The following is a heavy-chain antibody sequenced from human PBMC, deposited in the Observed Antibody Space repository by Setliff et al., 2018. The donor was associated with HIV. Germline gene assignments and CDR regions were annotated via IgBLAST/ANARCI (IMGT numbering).Heavy chain of an antibody. J-gene: IGHJ4*02. CDR2: ISSSGTTT. CDR1: GFTFSSYG. CDR3: AAQGVL. V-gene: IGHV3-48*03. Sequence: GGSLRLSCAASGFTFSSYGMSWVRQAPGKGLEWRCYISSSGTTTYYGDSVKGRFTISRDNAKNSVHLQMNSLRVEDTAVYFCAAQGVLWGQGTQVTVSS.